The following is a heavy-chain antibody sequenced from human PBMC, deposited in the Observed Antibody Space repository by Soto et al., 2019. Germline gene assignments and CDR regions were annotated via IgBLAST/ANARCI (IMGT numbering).Heavy chain of an antibody. J-gene: IGHJ5*02. V-gene: IGHV3-33*01. Sequence: PGGSLRLSCAASGFTFSSYGMHWVRQAPGKGLEWVAVIWYDGSNKYYADSVKGRFTISRDNSKNTLYLQMNSLRAEDTAVYYCARGRSLRFLEWAYNWFDPWGQGTLVTVS. D-gene: IGHD3-3*01. CDR2: IWYDGSNK. CDR1: GFTFSSYG. CDR3: ARGRSLRFLEWAYNWFDP.